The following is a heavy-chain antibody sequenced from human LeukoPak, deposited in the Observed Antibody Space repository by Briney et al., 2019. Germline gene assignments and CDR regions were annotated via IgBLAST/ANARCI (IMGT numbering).Heavy chain of an antibody. CDR3: ARGTFHYDSRGYSEASEYDY. V-gene: IGHV1-18*01. D-gene: IGHD3-22*01. J-gene: IGHJ4*02. CDR2: IHIYRGNT. Sequence: GASVKVSCKASGYSSTNYGISWVRQAPGQGLEWMGWIHIYRGNTNYAQKFQGRVTMTRDMSTSIVYMELSSLRSEDTAVFYCARGTFHYDSRGYSEASEYDYWGQGTLVTVSS. CDR1: GYSSTNYG.